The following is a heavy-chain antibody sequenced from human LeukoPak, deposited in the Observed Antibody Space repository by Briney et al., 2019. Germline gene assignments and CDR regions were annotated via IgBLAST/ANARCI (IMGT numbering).Heavy chain of an antibody. Sequence: GGSLRLSCAASGFSFSTYSMNWVRQAPGKGLEWVSSISSGGRYVYYADSVKGRFTISRDNAKNSLYLQMNSLRAEDTAVYYCARDRQYYGSGSIYYFDYWGQGTLVTVSS. CDR3: ARDRQYYGSGSIYYFDY. D-gene: IGHD3-10*01. CDR2: ISSGGRYV. CDR1: GFSFSTYS. J-gene: IGHJ4*02. V-gene: IGHV3-21*01.